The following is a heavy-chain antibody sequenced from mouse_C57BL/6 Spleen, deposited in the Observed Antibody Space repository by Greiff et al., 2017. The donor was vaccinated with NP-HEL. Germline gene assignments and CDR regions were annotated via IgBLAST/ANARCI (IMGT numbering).Heavy chain of an antibody. CDR3: ARSPNWDHFDY. Sequence: EVQVVESGGGLVKPGGSLKLSCAASGFTFSSYAMSWVRQTPEKRLEWVATISDGGSYTYYPDNVKGRFTISRDNAKNNLYLQMSHLKSEDTAMYYCARSPNWDHFDYWGQGTTLTVSS. CDR2: ISDGGSYT. J-gene: IGHJ2*01. D-gene: IGHD4-1*01. CDR1: GFTFSSYA. V-gene: IGHV5-4*01.